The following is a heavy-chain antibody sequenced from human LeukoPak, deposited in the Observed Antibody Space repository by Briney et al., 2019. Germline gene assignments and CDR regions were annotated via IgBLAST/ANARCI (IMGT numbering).Heavy chain of an antibody. CDR3: ARDTSVAYLPHIFDY. V-gene: IGHV3-11*01. CDR2: ISSSGSTI. CDR1: GFTFSDYY. D-gene: IGHD2-8*02. Sequence: GGSLRLSCAASGFTFSDYYMSWIRQAPGKGLEWVSYISSSGSTIYYADSVKGRFTISRDNAKNSLYLQMNSLRAEDTAVYYCARDTSVAYLPHIFDYWGQGTLVTVSS. J-gene: IGHJ4*02.